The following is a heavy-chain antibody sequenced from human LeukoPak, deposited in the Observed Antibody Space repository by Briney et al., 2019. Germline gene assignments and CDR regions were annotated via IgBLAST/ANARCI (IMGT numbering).Heavy chain of an antibody. CDR1: GGSISSSNW. Sequence: PSGTLSLTCAVSGGSISSSNWWSWVRQPPGKGLEWIGEIYHSGSTNYNPSLKSRVTISVDKSKNQFSLKLSSVTAADTAVYYCARDHYDFWSGAYYYYYYYMDVRGKGTTVTVSS. CDR3: ARDHYDFWSGAYYYYYYYMDV. D-gene: IGHD3-3*01. V-gene: IGHV4-4*02. CDR2: IYHSGST. J-gene: IGHJ6*03.